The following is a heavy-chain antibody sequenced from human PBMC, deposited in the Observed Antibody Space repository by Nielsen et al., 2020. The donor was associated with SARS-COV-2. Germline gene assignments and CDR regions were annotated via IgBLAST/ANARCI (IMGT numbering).Heavy chain of an antibody. CDR2: INTNTGNP. V-gene: IGHV7-4-1*02. D-gene: IGHD3-9*01. CDR1: GYTFTSYA. J-gene: IGHJ6*02. Sequence: ASVKVSCKASGYTFTSYAMNWVRQAPGQGLEWMGWINTNTGNPTYAQGFTGRFVFSLDTSVSTAYLQISSLKAEDTAVYYCARDRDDILTGYYIEGTYYYYGMDVWGQGTTFTVSS. CDR3: ARDRDDILTGYYIEGTYYYYGMDV.